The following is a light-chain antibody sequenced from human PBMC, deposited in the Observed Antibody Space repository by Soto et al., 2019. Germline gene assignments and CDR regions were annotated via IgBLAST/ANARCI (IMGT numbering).Light chain of an antibody. CDR3: QHYKTFPHT. V-gene: IGKV1-5*01. CDR1: QSIIRW. CDR2: DAS. J-gene: IGKJ2*01. Sequence: DIQMPQSPSILSASVGDRVTITCRASQSIIRWLAWYQQKPGKAPKLLIYDASILQSGVPLRFSGSGSGTEFTLTMSSLQPDDSATYYCQHYKTFPHTFGQGTKLEI.